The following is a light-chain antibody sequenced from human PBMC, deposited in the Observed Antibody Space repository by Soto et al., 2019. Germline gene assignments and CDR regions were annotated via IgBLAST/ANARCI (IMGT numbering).Light chain of an antibody. CDR3: QQLNSEAYT. CDR2: AAS. CDR1: QGISSY. V-gene: IGKV1-9*01. Sequence: DIQLTQSPSFLSASVGDRVTITCRASQGISSYLAWYQQKPGKAPKLLIYAASTLQSGVPSRFSGSGSGTEFPLTIGSLQPEDFATYYCQQLNSEAYTFGQGTKLEIK. J-gene: IGKJ2*01.